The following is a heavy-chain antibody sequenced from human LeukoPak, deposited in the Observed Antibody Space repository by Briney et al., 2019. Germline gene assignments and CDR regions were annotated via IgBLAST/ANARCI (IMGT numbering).Heavy chain of an antibody. D-gene: IGHD6-13*01. CDR1: GFTFSSYG. Sequence: PGGSLRLSCAASGFTFSSYGMHWVRQAPGKGLEWVAFIRYDGSNKYYADSVKGRFTISRDNSKNTLYLQMNSLRAEDTAVYYCARAGTPIAARFPYTPGDYFDYWGQGTLVTVSS. V-gene: IGHV3-30*02. CDR3: ARAGTPIAARFPYTPGDYFDY. J-gene: IGHJ4*02. CDR2: IRYDGSNK.